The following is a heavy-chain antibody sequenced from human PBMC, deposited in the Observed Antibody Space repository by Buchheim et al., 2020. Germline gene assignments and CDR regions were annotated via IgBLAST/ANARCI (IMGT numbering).Heavy chain of an antibody. Sequence: QLQLQESGPGLVKPSETLSLTCTVSGDSISSSGYYWGWIRQPPGKGLEWIGTFFYSGNTYYNPSLKSRVTISVDTPGNQFSLKLSSGTAADTAVYYCTRDPDYAGQGTL. CDR3: TRDPDY. V-gene: IGHV4-39*07. CDR2: FFYSGNT. J-gene: IGHJ4*02. CDR1: GDSISSSGYY.